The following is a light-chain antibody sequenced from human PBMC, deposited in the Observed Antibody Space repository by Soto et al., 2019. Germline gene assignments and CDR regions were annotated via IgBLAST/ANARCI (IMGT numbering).Light chain of an antibody. CDR1: SSNIGAGYD. V-gene: IGLV1-40*01. CDR2: GNS. J-gene: IGLJ2*01. Sequence: QSVLTQPPSVSGAPGQRVTISCTGSSSNIGAGYDVHWYQQLPGTAPKLLIYGNSNRPSGVPDRFSGSKSGTSASLAITGLQAVDEADYYCQSYDSSLSNTVFGGGTKLTVL. CDR3: QSYDSSLSNTV.